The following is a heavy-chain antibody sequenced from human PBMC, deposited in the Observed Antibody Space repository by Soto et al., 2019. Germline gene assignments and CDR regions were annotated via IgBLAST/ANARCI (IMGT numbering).Heavy chain of an antibody. J-gene: IGHJ4*02. D-gene: IGHD6-13*01. V-gene: IGHV3-33*01. CDR1: GFTFSSYG. CDR2: IWYDGSNK. Sequence: QVQLVESGGGVVQPGRSLRLSCVASGFTFSSYGMHWVRQAPGKGLEWVAVIWYDGSNKYYADSVKGRFTISRDNSKNTLYLQMNSLRAEDTAVYYCARGSSSSWYVPFDYWGQGTLVTVSS. CDR3: ARGSSSSWYVPFDY.